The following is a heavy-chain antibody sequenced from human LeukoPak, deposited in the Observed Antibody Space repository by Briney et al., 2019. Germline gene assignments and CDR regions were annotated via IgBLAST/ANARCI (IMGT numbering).Heavy chain of an antibody. J-gene: IGHJ5*02. V-gene: IGHV4-59*01. CDR2: IYYSGST. CDR1: GFTFSSYS. CDR3: ARAERGVEAVAGLLSFWFDP. D-gene: IGHD6-19*01. Sequence: PGGSLRLSCAASGFTFSSYSMNWVRQPPGKGLEWIGYIYYSGSTNYNPSLKSRVTISVDTSKNQFSLKLSSVTAADTAVYYCARAERGVEAVAGLLSFWFDPWGQGTLVTVSS.